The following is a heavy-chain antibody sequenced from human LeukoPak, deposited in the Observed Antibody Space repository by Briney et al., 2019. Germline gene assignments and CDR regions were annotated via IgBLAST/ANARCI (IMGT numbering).Heavy chain of an antibody. CDR3: ARAKIAAAGIPNDY. Sequence: GGSLRLSCAASGFRFSSYWMSWVRQAPGKGLEWVANIKQDGSDKYYVDSVKGRFNIARDNAKNSLYLQMNSLRAEDTAVYFCARAKIAAAGIPNDYWGQRTLVTVSS. V-gene: IGHV3-7*04. D-gene: IGHD6-13*01. J-gene: IGHJ4*02. CDR1: GFRFSSYW. CDR2: IKQDGSDK.